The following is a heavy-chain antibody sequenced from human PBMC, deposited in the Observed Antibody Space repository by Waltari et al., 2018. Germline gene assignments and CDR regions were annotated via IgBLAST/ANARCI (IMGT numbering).Heavy chain of an antibody. CDR3: ARDLPESYCGGDCYSVRFDP. J-gene: IGHJ5*02. CDR2: IYYSGST. V-gene: IGHV4-39*07. Sequence: QLQLQESGPGLVKPSETLSLTCTVSGGSISSSSYYWGWIRQTPGKGREWIGSIYYSGSTYYNPSLKSRVTISVDTSKNQFSLKLSSVTAADTAVYYCARDLPESYCGGDCYSVRFDPWGQGTLVTVSS. CDR1: GGSISSSSYY. D-gene: IGHD2-21*01.